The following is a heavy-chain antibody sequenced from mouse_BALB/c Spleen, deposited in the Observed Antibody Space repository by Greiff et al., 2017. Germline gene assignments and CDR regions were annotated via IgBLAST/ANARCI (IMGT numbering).Heavy chain of an antibody. CDR3: ARNLDYGNSYAMDY. Sequence: VQLQQSGPGLVQPSQSLSITCTVSGFSLTSYGVHWVRQSPGKGLEWLGVIWSGGSTDYNAAFISRLSISKDNSKSQVFFKMNSLQANDTAIYYCARNLDYGNSYAMDYWGQGTSVTVSS. V-gene: IGHV2-2*02. CDR2: IWSGGST. D-gene: IGHD2-1*01. CDR1: GFSLTSYG. J-gene: IGHJ4*01.